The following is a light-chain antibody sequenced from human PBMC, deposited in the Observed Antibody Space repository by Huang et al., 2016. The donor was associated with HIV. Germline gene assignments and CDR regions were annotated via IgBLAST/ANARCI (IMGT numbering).Light chain of an antibody. V-gene: IGKV1-NL1*01. CDR3: QQYFSALWT. CDR2: GAS. Sequence: DIQMTQSPPALSASVADRVTITCRASQGISNALAWYQQKPGKPPRLLVSGASKLESVVPARFSGSGAGTENTLTISSLQPEDFATYYCQQYFSALWTFGQGTKV. CDR1: QGISNA. J-gene: IGKJ1*01.